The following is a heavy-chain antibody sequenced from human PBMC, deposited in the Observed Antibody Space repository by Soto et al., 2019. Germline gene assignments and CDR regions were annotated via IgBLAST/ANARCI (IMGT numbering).Heavy chain of an antibody. Sequence: LRLSCAASGFTFSNAWMSWVRQAPGKGLEWVGRIKSKTDGGTTDYAAPVKGRFTISRDDSKNTLYLQMNSLKTEDTAVYYCTTGYYYDSSGYPFYWGQGTLVTVSS. D-gene: IGHD3-22*01. CDR2: IKSKTDGGTT. V-gene: IGHV3-15*01. CDR1: GFTFSNAW. J-gene: IGHJ4*02. CDR3: TTGYYYDSSGYPFY.